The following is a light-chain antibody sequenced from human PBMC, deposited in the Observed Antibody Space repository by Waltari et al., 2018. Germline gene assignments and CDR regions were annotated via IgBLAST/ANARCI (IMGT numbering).Light chain of an antibody. Sequence: EIVLTQSPAILSFSPGERATLSCRASQRVGTSLAWYQQRPGQSPRLLIYDASYRATGIPGRFSGSGSETDFTLTISSLQPEDFAVYYCQQRRSWPLTFGGGTRVQI. J-gene: IGKJ4*01. CDR3: QQRRSWPLT. V-gene: IGKV3-11*01. CDR2: DAS. CDR1: QRVGTS.